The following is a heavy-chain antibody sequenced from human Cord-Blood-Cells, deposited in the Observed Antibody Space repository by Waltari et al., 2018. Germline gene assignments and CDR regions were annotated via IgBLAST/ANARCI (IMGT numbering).Heavy chain of an antibody. CDR1: GFTFSGSA. J-gene: IGHJ4*02. D-gene: IGHD6-13*01. CDR2: IRSKANSYAT. CDR3: IVEAAAGPFDY. Sequence: EVQLVESGGGLVQPGGSLKLSCAASGFTFSGSAMHWVRQASGKGLEWVGRIRSKANSYATAYAASVKGRFTISRDDSKNTAYLQMNSLKTEDTAVYYCIVEAAAGPFDYWGQGTLVTVSS. V-gene: IGHV3-73*02.